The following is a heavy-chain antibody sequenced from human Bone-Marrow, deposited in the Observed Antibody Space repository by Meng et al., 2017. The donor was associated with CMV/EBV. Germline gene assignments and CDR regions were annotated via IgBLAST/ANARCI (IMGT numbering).Heavy chain of an antibody. J-gene: IGHJ6*02. V-gene: IGHV3-7*01. CDR1: GFTFSSYW. Sequence: GESLKISCAASGFTFSSYWMSWVRRAPGKGLEWVANIKQDGSEKYYVDSVKGRFTISRDNAKNSLYLQMNSLRAEDTAVYYCARDGIQLWPYYYYYYGMDVWGQGTTVTVSS. CDR3: ARDGIQLWPYYYYYYGMDV. CDR2: IKQDGSEK. D-gene: IGHD5-18*01.